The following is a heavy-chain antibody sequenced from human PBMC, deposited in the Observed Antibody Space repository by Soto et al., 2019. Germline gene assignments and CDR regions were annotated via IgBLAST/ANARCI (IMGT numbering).Heavy chain of an antibody. V-gene: IGHV1-2*02. Sequence: QVQLVQSGAEVKRPGASVKVSCKASGYTFTDYYMHWVRQAPGQGLEWRGWINPERGDTDYAQKFQGRVTMTRDPSISTAYMELSRLRSDDSAVYYCARVLQSGWYIQSFDYWGQGTLVTVSS. CDR3: ARVLQSGWYIQSFDY. J-gene: IGHJ4*02. D-gene: IGHD6-13*01. CDR2: INPERGDT. CDR1: GYTFTDYY.